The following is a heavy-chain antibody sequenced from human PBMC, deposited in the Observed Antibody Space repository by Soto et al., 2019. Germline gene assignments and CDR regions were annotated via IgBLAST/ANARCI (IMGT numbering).Heavy chain of an antibody. V-gene: IGHV4-31*03. D-gene: IGHD5-18*01. Sequence: QVQLQGSGPRLVKPSQTLSLTCSVSGASISSGAYFWTWIRHHPGKGLEWIGYIYYSVSTSYTYPHPSLQRRVTISVDTSKNLFSLRLTSVTAADTATYYCARDKGPDTYGQTRIRDYSYAMDVWGQGTTVIVSS. CDR2: IYYSVST. CDR3: ARDKGPDTYGQTRIRDYSYAMDV. CDR1: GASISSGAYF. J-gene: IGHJ6*02.